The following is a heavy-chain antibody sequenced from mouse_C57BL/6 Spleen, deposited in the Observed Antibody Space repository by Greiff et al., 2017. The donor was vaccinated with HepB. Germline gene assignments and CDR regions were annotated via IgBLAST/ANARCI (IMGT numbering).Heavy chain of an antibody. V-gene: IGHV10-1*01. CDR1: GFSFNTYA. D-gene: IGHD1-1*01. CDR3: VRQYYEGAMDY. Sequence: EVHLVESGGGLVQPKGSLKLSCAASGFSFNTYAMNWVRQAPGKGLEWVARIRSKSNNYATYYADSVKDRFTISRDDSESMLYLQMNNLKTEDTAMYYCVRQYYEGAMDYWGQGTSVTVSS. CDR2: IRSKSNNYAT. J-gene: IGHJ4*01.